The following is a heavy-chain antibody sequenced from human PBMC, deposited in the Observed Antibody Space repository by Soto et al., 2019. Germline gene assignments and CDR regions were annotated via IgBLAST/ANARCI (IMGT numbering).Heavy chain of an antibody. CDR2: LSHDGGNI. Sequence: PGGSLRLPCVAPAFRFTHHALTWVRLPPGKGLQWVAALSHDGGNIYYRDSVRGRFTISRDNSKNTLYLQMHSLKAEDTAVYFCAKQMGTWVDTAIDFWGQGTQVTVSS. CDR1: AFRFTHHA. CDR3: AKQMGTWVDTAIDF. J-gene: IGHJ4*02. D-gene: IGHD1-1*01. V-gene: IGHV3-23*01.